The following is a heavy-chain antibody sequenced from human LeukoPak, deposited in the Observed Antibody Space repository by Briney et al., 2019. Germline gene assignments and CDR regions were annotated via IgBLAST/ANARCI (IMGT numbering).Heavy chain of an antibody. Sequence: GGSLRLSCAASEFTFSAYYMNWIRQAPGKGLEWLSYISGSSSHTNYADSVKGRFTISRDNANNSLYLQMNSLRAEDTAEYYCARVAYYDILTGYYGMDVWGQGTTVTVSS. J-gene: IGHJ6*02. CDR2: ISGSSSHT. D-gene: IGHD3-9*01. CDR3: ARVAYYDILTGYYGMDV. V-gene: IGHV3-11*06. CDR1: EFTFSAYY.